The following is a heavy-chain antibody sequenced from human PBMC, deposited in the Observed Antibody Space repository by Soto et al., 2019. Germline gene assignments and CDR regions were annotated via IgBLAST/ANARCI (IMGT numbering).Heavy chain of an antibody. CDR2: IYSGGST. D-gene: IGHD3-10*01. CDR3: ARDMVRGMDV. J-gene: IGHJ6*02. CDR1: GFTVRSHY. V-gene: IGHV3-66*01. Sequence: PGGSLRLSCASSGFTVRSHYMSLVRQAPGKGLEWVSVIYSGGSTYYADSVKGRFTISRDNSKNTLYLQMNSLRAEDTAVYYCARDMVRGMDVWGQGTTVTVSS.